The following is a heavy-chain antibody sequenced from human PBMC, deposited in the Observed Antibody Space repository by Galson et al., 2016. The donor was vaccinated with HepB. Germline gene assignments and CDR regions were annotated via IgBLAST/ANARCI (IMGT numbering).Heavy chain of an antibody. CDR1: GYTFTNYW. D-gene: IGHD4-23*01. J-gene: IGHJ5*02. Sequence: QSGAEVKKPGESLTMSCEGSGYTFTNYWIAWVRQMPGKGLEWMGSIYPGDSHTTYSPSFQGQVTISGDRSTSTAYLQWRSLKASDNAIYFCARSPGGAPEDWFSPWGQGTLVTVSS. V-gene: IGHV5-51*01. CDR3: ARSPGGAPEDWFSP. CDR2: IYPGDSHT.